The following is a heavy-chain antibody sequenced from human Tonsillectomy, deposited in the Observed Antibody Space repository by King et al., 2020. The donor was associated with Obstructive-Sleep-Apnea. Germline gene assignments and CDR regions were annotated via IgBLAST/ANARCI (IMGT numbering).Heavy chain of an antibody. Sequence: VQLVESGGGLVQPGRSLTLSCAASGFTFDEYAMNWVRQVPGKGLEWFSSIDWNSGVISYAYSVRGRFTISRDNAKNSLFLQMNSLRAEDTARYYCVKDLVPFYLARGVRGVYSVSYSMDVWGQGASVTVSS. CDR1: GFTFDEYA. D-gene: IGHD3-10*01. CDR2: IDWNSGVI. CDR3: VKDLVPFYLARGVRGVYSVSYSMDV. V-gene: IGHV3-9*01. J-gene: IGHJ6*02.